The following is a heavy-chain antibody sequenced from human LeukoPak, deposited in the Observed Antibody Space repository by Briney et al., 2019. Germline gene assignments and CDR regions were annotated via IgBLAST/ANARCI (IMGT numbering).Heavy chain of an antibody. V-gene: IGHV3-74*01. Sequence: GGSLRLSCAASELTFTKYSMHWVRQAPGKGLVWVSRITDDGSRTTYADSVRGRFTISRDNAKNTVYQQMNSLRPEDAAVYYCATGLGYYYDYWGQGTLVTVSS. CDR3: ATGLGYYYDY. CDR2: ITDDGSRT. J-gene: IGHJ4*02. D-gene: IGHD3-16*01. CDR1: ELTFTKYS.